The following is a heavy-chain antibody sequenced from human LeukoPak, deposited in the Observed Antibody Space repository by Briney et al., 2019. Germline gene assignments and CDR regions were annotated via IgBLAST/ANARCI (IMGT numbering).Heavy chain of an antibody. Sequence: QSGGSLRLSCAAFGFTFSSYDMHWVRQATGKGLEWVSAIGTAGDTYYPGSVKGRFTISRENAKNSLYLQMNSLRAGDTAVYYCARGAYSSGWDNFDYWGQGTLVTVSS. CDR2: IGTAGDT. V-gene: IGHV3-13*01. CDR1: GFTFSSYD. D-gene: IGHD6-19*01. CDR3: ARGAYSSGWDNFDY. J-gene: IGHJ4*02.